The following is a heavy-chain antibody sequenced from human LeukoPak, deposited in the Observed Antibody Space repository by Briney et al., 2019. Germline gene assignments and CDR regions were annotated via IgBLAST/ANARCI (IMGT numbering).Heavy chain of an antibody. Sequence: PSETLSLTCTVSGGSISSYYWSWIRQPPGKGLEWIGYIYYSGSTNYNPSLKSRVTISVDTSKNQFSLKLSSVTAADTAVYYCARISGSSSRRNWFDPWGQGTLVTVSS. CDR1: GGSISSYY. V-gene: IGHV4-59*12. J-gene: IGHJ5*02. CDR2: IYYSGST. CDR3: ARISGSSSRRNWFDP. D-gene: IGHD6-6*01.